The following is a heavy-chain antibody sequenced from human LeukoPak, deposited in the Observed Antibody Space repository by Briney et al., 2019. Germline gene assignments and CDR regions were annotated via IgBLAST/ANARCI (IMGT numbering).Heavy chain of an antibody. J-gene: IGHJ4*02. V-gene: IGHV1-18*01. CDR1: GYTFTSYG. D-gene: IGHD3-3*01. CDR2: IGAYNGNT. CDR3: ARATYYDFWSGYYNWDYYFDY. Sequence: ASVKVSCKASGYTFTSYGISWVRQAPGQGLEWMGWIGAYNGNTNYAQKLQGRVTMTTDTSTSTAYMELRSLRSDDTAVCYCARATYYDFWSGYYNWDYYFDYWGQGTLVTVSS.